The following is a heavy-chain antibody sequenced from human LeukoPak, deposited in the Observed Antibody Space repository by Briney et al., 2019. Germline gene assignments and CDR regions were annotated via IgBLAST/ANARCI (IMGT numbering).Heavy chain of an antibody. Sequence: SETLSLTCAVYGGSFSGYYWSWIRQPPGKGLEWIGEINHSGSSNYNPSLKSRVTISVDTSKNQFSLKLSSVTAADTAAYYCARGSGYSYLYYFDYWGQGTLVTVSS. V-gene: IGHV4-34*01. CDR1: GGSFSGYY. J-gene: IGHJ4*02. D-gene: IGHD5-18*01. CDR3: ARGSGYSYLYYFDY. CDR2: INHSGSS.